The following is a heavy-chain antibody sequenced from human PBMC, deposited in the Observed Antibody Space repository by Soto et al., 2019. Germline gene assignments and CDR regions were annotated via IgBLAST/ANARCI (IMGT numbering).Heavy chain of an antibody. D-gene: IGHD2-2*01. CDR2: MNPNSGNT. CDR3: ARQDIVVVPAEDGARGYYYYYGMDV. Sequence: ASVKVSCKASGYTFTSYDINWVRQATGQGLEWMGWMNPNSGNTDYAQKFQGRVTMTRNTSISTAYMELSSLRSEDTAVYYCARQDIVVVPAEDGARGYYYYYGMDVWGQGTTVTVSS. CDR1: GYTFTSYD. J-gene: IGHJ6*02. V-gene: IGHV1-8*01.